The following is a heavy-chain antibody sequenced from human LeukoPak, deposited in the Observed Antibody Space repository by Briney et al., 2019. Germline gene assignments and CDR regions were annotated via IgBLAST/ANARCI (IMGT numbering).Heavy chain of an antibody. CDR2: IYTSGST. V-gene: IGHV4-4*07. CDR1: GGSISSYY. Sequence: SETLSLTCTVSGGSISSYYWSRIRQPAGKGLEWIGRIYTSGSTNSNPSLKSRVTMSVDTSKNQFSLKLSSVTAADTAVYYCARGDNDYGDYEYFQHWGQGTLVTVSS. D-gene: IGHD4-17*01. CDR3: ARGDNDYGDYEYFQH. J-gene: IGHJ1*01.